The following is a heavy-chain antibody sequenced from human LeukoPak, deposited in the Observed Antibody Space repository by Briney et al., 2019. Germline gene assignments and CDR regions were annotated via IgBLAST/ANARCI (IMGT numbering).Heavy chain of an antibody. CDR1: GFTFSSYG. Sequence: PGRSLRLSCAASGFTFSSYGMHWVRQAPGKGLEWVAVISYDGRNKYYADSVKGRFTISRDNSKNTLYLQMNSLRAEDTAVYYCAKEPRLQLGVVHFDYWGQGTLVTVSS. CDR3: AKEPRLQLGVVHFDY. CDR2: ISYDGRNK. D-gene: IGHD4-11*01. V-gene: IGHV3-30*18. J-gene: IGHJ4*02.